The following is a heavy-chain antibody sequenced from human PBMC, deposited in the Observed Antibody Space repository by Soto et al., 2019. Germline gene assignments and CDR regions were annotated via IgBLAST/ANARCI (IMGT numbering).Heavy chain of an antibody. J-gene: IGHJ4*02. D-gene: IGHD6-13*01. V-gene: IGHV1-3*01. Sequence: ASVKVSCKASGYTFTSYAMHWVRQAPGQRLEWMGWINAGNSDTKYSQKFQGRVTMTRDTSTSTVYMELSSLRSEDTAVYYCAREQQLVLSPHFDYWGQGTLVTVSS. CDR3: AREQQLVLSPHFDY. CDR1: GYTFTSYA. CDR2: INAGNSDT.